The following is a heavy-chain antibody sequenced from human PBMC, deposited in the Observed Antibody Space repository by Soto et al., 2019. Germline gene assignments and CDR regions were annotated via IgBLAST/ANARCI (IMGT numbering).Heavy chain of an antibody. CDR3: ARRRRDILNGSTGTLDY. V-gene: IGHV5-51*01. CDR1: GYSFTNNW. J-gene: IGHJ4*02. Sequence: GESLKISCKGSGYSFTNNWIGWVRQMPGKGLEWMGIIFPGDSDTRYSPSFQGQVTLSADKSISTAYLQWSSLKASDTAIYYCARRRRDILNGSTGTLDYWGQGALVTVSS. CDR2: IFPGDSDT. D-gene: IGHD3-9*01.